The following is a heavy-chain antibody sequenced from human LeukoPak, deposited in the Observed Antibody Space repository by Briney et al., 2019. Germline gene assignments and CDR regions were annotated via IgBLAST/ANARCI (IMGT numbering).Heavy chain of an antibody. CDR3: ARGWELAKYYFDY. Sequence: GSLRLSCAASGFTFSDYYMSWIRQPPGKGLEWIGEINHSGSTNYNPSLKSRVTISVDTSKNQFSLKLSSVTAADTAVYYCARGWELAKYYFDYWGQGTLVTVSS. CDR1: GFTFSDYY. CDR2: INHSGST. J-gene: IGHJ4*02. V-gene: IGHV4-34*01. D-gene: IGHD1-26*01.